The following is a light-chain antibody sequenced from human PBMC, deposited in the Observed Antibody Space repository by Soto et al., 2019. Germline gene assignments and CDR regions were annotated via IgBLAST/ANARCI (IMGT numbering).Light chain of an antibody. Sequence: QSALPKPPSASGSPGQSVAISCTGTSSDVGGYNYVSWYQQHPGKAPKLMIYEVNKRPSGVPDRFSVSRSGNTASLTVSGLRAEDEDDYHCRSDAGSSNVFGPGTKLTVL. J-gene: IGLJ1*01. CDR2: EVN. CDR1: SSDVGGYNY. CDR3: RSDAGSSNV. V-gene: IGLV2-8*01.